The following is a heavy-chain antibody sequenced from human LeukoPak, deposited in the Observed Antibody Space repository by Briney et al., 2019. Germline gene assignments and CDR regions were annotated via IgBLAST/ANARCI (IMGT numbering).Heavy chain of an antibody. V-gene: IGHV4-39*01. J-gene: IGHJ4*02. CDR1: GGSISSSSYY. D-gene: IGHD1-26*01. CDR3: ARHPSRVIVGALDY. CDR2: IYYSGST. Sequence: SETLSLTCTVSGGSISSSSYYWGWIRQPPGKGLEWIGSIYYSGSTNYNPSLKSRVTISVDTSKNQFSLKLSSVTAADTAVYYCARHPSRVIVGALDYWGQGTLVTVSS.